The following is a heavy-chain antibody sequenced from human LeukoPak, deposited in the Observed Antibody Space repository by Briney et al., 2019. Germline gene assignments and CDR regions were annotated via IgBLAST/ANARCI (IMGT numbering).Heavy chain of an antibody. J-gene: IGHJ4*02. Sequence: GGSLRLSCAASGFTFSSYSMNWVRQAPGKGLEWVSSISSSSSYIYYADSVKGRFTISRDNAKNSLYLHMNSLRAEDTAVYYCAMGGGMTTVTNSDDGGYWGQGTLVTVSS. CDR1: GFTFSSYS. CDR3: AMGGGMTTVTNSDDGGY. D-gene: IGHD4-17*01. V-gene: IGHV3-21*01. CDR2: ISSSSSYI.